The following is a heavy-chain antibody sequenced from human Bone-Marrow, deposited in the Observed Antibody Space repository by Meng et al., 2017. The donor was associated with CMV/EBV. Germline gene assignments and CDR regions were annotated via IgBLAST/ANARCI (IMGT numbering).Heavy chain of an antibody. CDR3: ARGLRGYSYGPYNYGMDV. V-gene: IGHV1-2*02. Sequence: ASVKISCKASGDTFTGYYMNWGRQAPGQGLVWMGWINPNSGGTNYAQKFQGRVTMTRDKSISTAYMELSRLRSDDTAVYYCARGLRGYSYGPYNYGMDVWGQGTTVTVSS. CDR1: GDTFTGYY. CDR2: INPNSGGT. J-gene: IGHJ6*02. D-gene: IGHD5-18*01.